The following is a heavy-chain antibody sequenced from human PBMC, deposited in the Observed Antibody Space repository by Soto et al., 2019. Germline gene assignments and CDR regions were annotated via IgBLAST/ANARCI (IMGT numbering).Heavy chain of an antibody. Sequence: EVQLLESGGGLVQPGGSLRLSCAASGFTFSSYAMSWLRQAPGKGLEWVSAISGGGGSTYYADSVKGRFTIYRDNSKNTLYLQLNSLRAEDTAVYYWAKAPYYYGSYVLLAPDYLGQGILVTVPS. V-gene: IGHV3-23*01. CDR1: GFTFSSYA. CDR2: ISGGGGST. D-gene: IGHD3-10*01. J-gene: IGHJ4*02. CDR3: AKAPYYYGSYVLLAPDY.